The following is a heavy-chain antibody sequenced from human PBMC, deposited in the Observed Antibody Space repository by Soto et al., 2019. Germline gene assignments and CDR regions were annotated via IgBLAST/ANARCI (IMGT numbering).Heavy chain of an antibody. J-gene: IGHJ6*02. Sequence: QVQLVESGGGVVQPGRSLRLSCAASGFTFSSYAMHWVRQAPGKGLEWVAVISYDGTNKQYVDSVKGRFTISRDNSKNTLHLQMNSLRPEDTAVYYCARPPVSRYYYGSGSNWELKYDMDVWGQGTTVTVSS. V-gene: IGHV3-30-3*01. D-gene: IGHD3-10*01. CDR2: ISYDGTNK. CDR1: GFTFSSYA. CDR3: ARPPVSRYYYGSGSNWELKYDMDV.